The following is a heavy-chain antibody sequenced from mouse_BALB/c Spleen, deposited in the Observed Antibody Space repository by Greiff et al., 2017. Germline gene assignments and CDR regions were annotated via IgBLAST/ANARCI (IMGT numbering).Heavy chain of an antibody. J-gene: IGHJ3*01. CDR3: AREGAPWFAY. Sequence: QVQLKQSAAELARPGASVKMSCKASGYTFTSYTMHWVKQRPGQGLEWIGYINPSSGYTEYNQKFKDKTTLTADKSSSTAYMQLSSLTSEDSAVYYCAREGAPWFAYWGQGTLVTVSA. CDR2: INPSSGYT. CDR1: GYTFTSYT. V-gene: IGHV1-4*02.